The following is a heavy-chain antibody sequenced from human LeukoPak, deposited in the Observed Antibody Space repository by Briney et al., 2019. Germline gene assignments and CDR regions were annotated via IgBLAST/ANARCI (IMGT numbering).Heavy chain of an antibody. J-gene: IGHJ4*02. CDR1: GFTFSSYA. V-gene: IGHV3-30-3*01. Sequence: TGGSLRLSCAASGFTFSSYAMHWVRQAPGKGLEWVAVISYDGSNKYYADSVKGRFTISRDNSKNTLYLQMNSLRAEDTAVYYCARNNSYGYGTLDYWGQGTLVTVSS. CDR3: ARNNSYGYGTLDY. D-gene: IGHD5-18*01. CDR2: ISYDGSNK.